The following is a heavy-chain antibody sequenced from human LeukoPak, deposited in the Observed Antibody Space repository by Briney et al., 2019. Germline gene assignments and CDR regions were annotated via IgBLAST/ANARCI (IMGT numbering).Heavy chain of an antibody. CDR3: ARDSSNYDILTGYHSREIDY. CDR1: GGSISSSSYY. D-gene: IGHD3-9*01. V-gene: IGHV4-39*07. Sequence: SETLSLTCTVSGGSISSSSYYWGWIRQPPGKGLEWIGSIYYSGSTYYNPSLKSRVTISVDTSKNQFSLKLSPVTAADTAVYYCARDSSNYDILTGYHSREIDYWGQGTLVTVSS. J-gene: IGHJ4*02. CDR2: IYYSGST.